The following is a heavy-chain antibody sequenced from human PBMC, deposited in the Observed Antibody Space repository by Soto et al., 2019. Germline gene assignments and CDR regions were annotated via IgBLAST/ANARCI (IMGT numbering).Heavy chain of an antibody. Sequence: SETLSLTCTVSGGSIKTYYWSWIRQPPGKGLEWIGYVYYTGSTNYNPSLESRVTISVDTSKNQFSLKLSSVTAADTAVYYCARAITGYDHGDYWGLGTLVTVSS. V-gene: IGHV4-59*01. J-gene: IGHJ4*02. D-gene: IGHD5-12*01. CDR2: VYYTGST. CDR3: ARAITGYDHGDY. CDR1: GGSIKTYY.